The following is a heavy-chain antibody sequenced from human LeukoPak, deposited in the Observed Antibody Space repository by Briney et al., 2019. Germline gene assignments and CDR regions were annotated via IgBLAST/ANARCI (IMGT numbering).Heavy chain of an antibody. D-gene: IGHD2-15*01. CDR2: IIPIFGTA. V-gene: IGHV1-69*13. J-gene: IGHJ4*02. CDR1: GATFSSYV. CDR3: ARGVVVAATYFDL. Sequence: ASVKVSCKASGATFSSYVISWVRQAPGQGLEWMGGIIPIFGTANYAQKFQGRVTITADESTSTAYMELSSLRSEDTAVYYCARGVVVAATYFDLWGEGTVVSVSS.